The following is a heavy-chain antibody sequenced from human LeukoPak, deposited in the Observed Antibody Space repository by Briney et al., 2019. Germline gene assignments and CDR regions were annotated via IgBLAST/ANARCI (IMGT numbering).Heavy chain of an antibody. CDR3: ARDLDYYGSGLDY. D-gene: IGHD3-10*01. CDR1: GFTFSSYG. Sequence: GGSLRLSCAASGFTFSSYGMHWVRQAPGKGLEWVAVIWYDGSNKYYADSVKGRFTISRDNSKNTLYLQMNSLRAEDTAVYYCARDLDYYGSGLDYWGQGTLVTVSS. J-gene: IGHJ4*02. CDR2: IWYDGSNK. V-gene: IGHV3-33*01.